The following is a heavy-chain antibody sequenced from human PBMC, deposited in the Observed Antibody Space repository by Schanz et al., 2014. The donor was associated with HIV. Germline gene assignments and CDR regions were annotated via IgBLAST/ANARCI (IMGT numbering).Heavy chain of an antibody. Sequence: QVQLVESGGGVVQPGRSLRLSCAASGLTFSSYAMSWVRQAPGKGLEWVALISYDGNDKYYADSVKGRFTISRDNSKNTLFLQMNSLRAEDTAVYHCAARYCSGAKCYSLDYWGQGTLVTVSS. D-gene: IGHD2-15*01. J-gene: IGHJ4*02. CDR1: GLTFSSYA. CDR3: AARYCSGAKCYSLDY. V-gene: IGHV3-30*03. CDR2: ISYDGNDK.